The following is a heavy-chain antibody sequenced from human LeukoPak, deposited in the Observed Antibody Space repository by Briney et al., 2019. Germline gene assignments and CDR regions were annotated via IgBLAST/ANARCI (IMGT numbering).Heavy chain of an antibody. CDR3: ARDRGRTTVTTFDY. Sequence: GGSLRLSCAASGFTFSSYAMHWVRQAPGKGLEWVAVMSYDGSNKYYADSVKGRFTISRDNSKNTLYLQMNSLRAEDTAVYYCARDRGRTTVTTFDYWGQGTLVTVSS. V-gene: IGHV3-30*04. J-gene: IGHJ4*02. CDR1: GFTFSSYA. D-gene: IGHD4-17*01. CDR2: MSYDGSNK.